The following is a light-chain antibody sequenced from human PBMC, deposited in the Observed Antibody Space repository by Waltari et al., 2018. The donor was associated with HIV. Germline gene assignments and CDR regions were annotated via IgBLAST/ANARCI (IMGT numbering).Light chain of an antibody. J-gene: IGLJ2*01. V-gene: IGLV3-21*02. CDR2: DDS. CDR1: NIGSRS. Sequence: SYVLTQPPSVSVAPGQTARITCGGHNIGSRSVHWYLQRPGQAPVLVVYDDSDRPSWISERFSGSNSGDTATLTSSRVEVGDEADYYCQVWDGSSDHGIFGGGAKLTVL. CDR3: QVWDGSSDHGI.